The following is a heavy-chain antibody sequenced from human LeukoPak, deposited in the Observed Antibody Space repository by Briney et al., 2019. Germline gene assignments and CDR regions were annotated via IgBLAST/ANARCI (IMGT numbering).Heavy chain of an antibody. J-gene: IGHJ1*01. Sequence: ASVKVSCKGSGYTFISYHMHWVRQAPGQGLEWMGKINPSGGSTKYAQKFQGRVTMTIDNTTSTLHMEMNSLISDDTAVYYCAREAMGARLEHWGQGTPLTVSS. CDR1: GYTFISYH. V-gene: IGHV1-46*01. D-gene: IGHD1-26*01. CDR2: INPSGGST. CDR3: AREAMGARLEH.